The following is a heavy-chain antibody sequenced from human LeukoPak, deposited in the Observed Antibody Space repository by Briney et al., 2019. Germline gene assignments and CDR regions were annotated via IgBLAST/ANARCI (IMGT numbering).Heavy chain of an antibody. Sequence: SGPTLVKPTQTLTLTCTFSGSGVGVGWIRQPPGKALEWLALIYWDDDRRYSPSLKTRLTITKDTSKNQVVLTMTDMDPVDTATYYCAQQATPGTLDYWGQGTLVIVSS. J-gene: IGHJ4*02. CDR3: AQQATPGTLDY. CDR2: IYWDDDR. CDR1: GSGVG. V-gene: IGHV2-5*02. D-gene: IGHD6-13*01.